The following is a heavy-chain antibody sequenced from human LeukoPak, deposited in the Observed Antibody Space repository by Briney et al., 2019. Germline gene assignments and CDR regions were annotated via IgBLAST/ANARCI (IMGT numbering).Heavy chain of an antibody. D-gene: IGHD3-10*01. J-gene: IGHJ5*02. CDR1: GDSVSNYY. V-gene: IGHV4-59*02. CDR3: ARAGGDYNGSGDWFDP. CDR2: IYYTGQT. Sequence: SESLSLTCSVSGDSVSNYYWTWIRQPPGKGLEGIGYIYYTGQTSYNPSLKSRLTISVDTSKGHFSLRLTSVTAADTGMYYCARAGGDYNGSGDWFDPWGQGTLVTVSS.